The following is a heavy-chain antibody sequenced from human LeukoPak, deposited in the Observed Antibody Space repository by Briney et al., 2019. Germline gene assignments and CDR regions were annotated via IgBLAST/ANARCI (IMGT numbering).Heavy chain of an antibody. V-gene: IGHV3-21*01. CDR2: ISSSSSYI. Sequence: PGGSLRLSCAASGFTFSSYSMNWVRQAPGKGLEWVSSISSSSSYIYYADSVKGRFTISRDNAKNSLYLQMNNLRAEDTAVYYCARDGFSYGPGAAMGYWGQGTLVTVSS. CDR3: ARDGFSYGPGAAMGY. D-gene: IGHD5-18*01. J-gene: IGHJ4*02. CDR1: GFTFSSYS.